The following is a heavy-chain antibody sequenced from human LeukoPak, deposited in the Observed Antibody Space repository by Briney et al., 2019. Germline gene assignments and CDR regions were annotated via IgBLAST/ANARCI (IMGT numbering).Heavy chain of an antibody. CDR2: INHSGST. D-gene: IGHD1-26*01. V-gene: IGHV4-34*01. J-gene: IGHJ4*02. CDR1: GGSFSGYY. Sequence: SETLSFTCAVYGGSFSGYYWSWIRQPPGKGLEWIGEINHSGSTNYNPSLKSRVTISVDTSKNQFSLKLSSVTAADTAVYYCARVSLRGLDYWGQGTLVTASS. CDR3: ARVSLRGLDY.